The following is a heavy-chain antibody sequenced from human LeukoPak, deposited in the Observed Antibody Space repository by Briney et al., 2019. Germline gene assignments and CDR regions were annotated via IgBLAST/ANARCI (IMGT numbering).Heavy chain of an antibody. J-gene: IGHJ5*02. CDR1: GFTFSNAW. CDR2: ISGSGGST. CDR3: AKDLVTTVTTGWFDP. Sequence: GGSLRLSCAASGFTFSNAWMSWVRQAPGKGLEWVSAISGSGGSTYYADSVKGRFTISRDNSKNTLYLQMNSLRAEDTAVYYCAKDLVTTVTTGWFDPWGQGTLVTVSP. D-gene: IGHD4-17*01. V-gene: IGHV3-23*01.